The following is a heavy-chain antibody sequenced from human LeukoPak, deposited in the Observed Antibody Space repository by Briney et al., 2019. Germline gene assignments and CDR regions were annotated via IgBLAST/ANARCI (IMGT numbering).Heavy chain of an antibody. J-gene: IGHJ3*02. D-gene: IGHD4-17*01. V-gene: IGHV1-46*01. Sequence: GSSVKVSCKASGYTFTSYYMHWVRQAPGQGLEWMGIINPSGGSTSYAQKFQGRVTMTRDTSTSTVYMELSSLRSEDTAVYYCARYLLTTNAFDIWGQGTMVTVSS. CDR2: INPSGGST. CDR1: GYTFTSYY. CDR3: ARYLLTTNAFDI.